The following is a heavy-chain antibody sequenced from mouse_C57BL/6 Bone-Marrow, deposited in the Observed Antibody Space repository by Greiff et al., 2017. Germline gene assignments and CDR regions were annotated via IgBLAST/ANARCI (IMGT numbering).Heavy chain of an antibody. CDR1: GYTFTSYG. J-gene: IGHJ3*01. CDR3: ARDRVVAEGFAY. CDR2: IYPRSGNT. V-gene: IGHV1-81*01. D-gene: IGHD1-1*01. Sequence: VQLQQSGAELAGPGASVTLSCKASGYTFTSYGISWVKQRTGQGLEWIGEIYPRSGNTYYNEKFTGKAILTADKSSSTAYMELRSLTSEDSAVYFCARDRVVAEGFAYWGQGTLVTVSA.